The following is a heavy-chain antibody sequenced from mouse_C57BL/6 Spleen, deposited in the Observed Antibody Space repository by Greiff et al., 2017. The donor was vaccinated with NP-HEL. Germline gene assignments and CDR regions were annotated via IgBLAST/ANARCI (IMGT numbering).Heavy chain of an antibody. D-gene: IGHD2-5*01. CDR2: IDPSDSYT. CDR3: ARADSNYFAY. V-gene: IGHV1-50*01. J-gene: IGHJ3*01. Sequence: QVQLQQSGAELVKPGASVKLSCKASGYTFTSYWMQWVNQRPGQGLEWIGEIDPSDSYTNYNQKFKGKATLTVDTSSSTAYMQLSSLTSEDSAVYYCARADSNYFAYWGQGTLVTVSA. CDR1: GYTFTSYW.